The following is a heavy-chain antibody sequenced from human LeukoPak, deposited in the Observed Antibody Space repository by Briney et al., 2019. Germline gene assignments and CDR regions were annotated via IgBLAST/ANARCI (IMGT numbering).Heavy chain of an antibody. V-gene: IGHV1-2*02. CDR2: INPNSGGT. CDR1: GYTFTGYY. CDR3: ARVGYSSSFGGVGFVEDDFDY. Sequence: ASVKVSCKASGYTFTGYYMHWVRQAPGQGLEWMGWINPNSGGTNYAQKFQGRVTMTRDTSISTAYMELSRLRSDDTAVYYCARVGYSSSFGGVGFVEDDFDYWGQGTLVTVSS. J-gene: IGHJ4*02. D-gene: IGHD6-13*01.